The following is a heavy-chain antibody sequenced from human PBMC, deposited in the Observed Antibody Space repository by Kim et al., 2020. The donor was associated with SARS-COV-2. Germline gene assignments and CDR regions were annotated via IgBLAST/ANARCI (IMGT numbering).Heavy chain of an antibody. V-gene: IGHV4-31*02. Sequence: NPSLKSRDTISVDTSKNQFSLKLSSVTAADTAVYYCAREGGPVSTVTTSYWGQGTLVTVSS. D-gene: IGHD4-17*01. J-gene: IGHJ4*02. CDR3: AREGGPVSTVTTSY.